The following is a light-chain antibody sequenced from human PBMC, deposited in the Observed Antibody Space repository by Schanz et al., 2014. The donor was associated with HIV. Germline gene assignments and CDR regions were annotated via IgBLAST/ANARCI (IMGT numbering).Light chain of an antibody. Sequence: DIQMTQSPSTLSASVGDGVTLTCRASQDIRARLAWYQQKPGKAPDLLIYASSTLHSGVPSRFSGSGYGTDFTLTINCLQSEDFATYYCQQYYSYPRTFGQGTKGAIK. V-gene: IGKV1-5*01. CDR2: ASS. CDR3: QQYYSYPRT. J-gene: IGKJ1*01. CDR1: QDIRAR.